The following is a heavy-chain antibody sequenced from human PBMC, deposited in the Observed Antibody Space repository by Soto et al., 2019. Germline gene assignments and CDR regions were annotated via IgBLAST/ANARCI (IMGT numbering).Heavy chain of an antibody. CDR3: ARVRNSRDGYNYPILGNNWFDP. D-gene: IGHD5-12*01. CDR2: ISSSSSYI. V-gene: IGHV3-21*01. Sequence: SLRLSCAASGLTFSSYSMNWVRQGPGSGLEWVSSISSSSSYIYYADSVKGRFTISRDNAKNSLYLQMNSLRAEDTAVYYCARVRNSRDGYNYPILGNNWFDPWGQGTLVTVSS. J-gene: IGHJ5*02. CDR1: GLTFSSYS.